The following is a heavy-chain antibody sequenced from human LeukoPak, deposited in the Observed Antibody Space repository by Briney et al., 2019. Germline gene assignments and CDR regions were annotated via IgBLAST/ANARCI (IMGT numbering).Heavy chain of an antibody. V-gene: IGHV3-21*01. J-gene: IGHJ6*03. CDR2: ISSSSSYI. Sequence: GGSLRLSCAASGFTFSSYSMNWVRQAPGKGLEWVSPISSSSSYIYYADSVKGRFTISRDNAKNSLYLQMNSLRAEDTAVYYCARDGGDYGYYYMDVWGKGTTVTVSS. CDR3: ARDGGDYGYYYMDV. D-gene: IGHD4-17*01. CDR1: GFTFSSYS.